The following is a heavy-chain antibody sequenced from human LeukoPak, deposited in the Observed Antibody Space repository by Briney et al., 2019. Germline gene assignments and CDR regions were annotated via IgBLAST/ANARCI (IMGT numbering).Heavy chain of an antibody. Sequence: GGSLRLPCAPSGFTFNLYRVHWVPQAPGKAVECVSCISSSSEYIYYADSAKGRFTISRDNAKNSLYLQMNSLRAEDTGVYYCARERGYGGYKWFDPWGQGTLVTVSS. D-gene: IGHD5-12*01. V-gene: IGHV3-21*01. CDR1: GFTFNLYR. J-gene: IGHJ5*02. CDR2: ISSSSEYI. CDR3: ARERGYGGYKWFDP.